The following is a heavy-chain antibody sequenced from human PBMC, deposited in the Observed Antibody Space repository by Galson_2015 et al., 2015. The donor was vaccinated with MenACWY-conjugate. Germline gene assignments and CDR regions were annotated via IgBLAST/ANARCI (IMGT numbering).Heavy chain of an antibody. J-gene: IGHJ6*02. CDR2: INWNGVST. V-gene: IGHV3-20*04. CDR1: GFSFDDYG. Sequence: SLRLSCAASGFSFDDYGMSWGRQAPGTGLEWVSVINWNGVSTDYADSVKGRFPISRDNAQNSLYLQMNSLRAEDTALYYCARDRATVTNYYYYGQDVWGQGTTVIVSS. CDR3: ARDRATVTNYYYYGQDV. D-gene: IGHD4-17*01.